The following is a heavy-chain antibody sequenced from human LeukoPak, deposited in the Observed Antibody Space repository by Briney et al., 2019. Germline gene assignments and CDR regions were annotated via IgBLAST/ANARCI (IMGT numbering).Heavy chain of an antibody. CDR1: GGSISSYY. CDR2: IYYSGST. D-gene: IGHD4-23*01. V-gene: IGHV4-59*01. Sequence: PSETLSLTCTVSGGSISSYYWSWIRQPPGKGLEWIGYIYYSGSTNYNPSLKSRVTTSVDTSKNQFSLKLSSVTAADTAVYYCARGRRWGWYFDLWGRGTLVTVSS. J-gene: IGHJ2*01. CDR3: ARGRRWGWYFDL.